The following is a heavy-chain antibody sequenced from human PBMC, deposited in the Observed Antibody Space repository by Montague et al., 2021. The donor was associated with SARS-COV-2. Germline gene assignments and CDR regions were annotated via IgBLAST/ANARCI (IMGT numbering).Heavy chain of an antibody. Sequence: SETLSLTCTVPGGSIDSFYWSWIRRPPGKGLEWIGSIFHSGRTYXXPSLKSRVSMSVDTSKNQVSLRLSSLTAADTAVYYCARGGYYDNTGYYSDYYYNMDVWGQGTTVTVSS. CDR1: GGSIDSFY. CDR2: IFHSGRT. CDR3: ARGGYYDNTGYYSDYYYNMDV. J-gene: IGHJ6*02. D-gene: IGHD3-22*01. V-gene: IGHV4-59*01.